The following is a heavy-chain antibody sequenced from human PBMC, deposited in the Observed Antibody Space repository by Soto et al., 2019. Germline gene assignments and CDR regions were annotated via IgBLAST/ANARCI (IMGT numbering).Heavy chain of an antibody. V-gene: IGHV1-46*01. CDR2: INPSSDST. D-gene: IGHD2-2*01. J-gene: IGHJ4*02. Sequence: GASVKVSCKASGYTFTSYYMHWVRQAPGQGLEWMGIINPSSDSTTYAPKFQGRVTMTRDTSTSIVYMDLSSLTSEDTAIYYCARVSGYCTSYSCSPFDYWGQGTLVTVSS. CDR1: GYTFTSYY. CDR3: ARVSGYCTSYSCSPFDY.